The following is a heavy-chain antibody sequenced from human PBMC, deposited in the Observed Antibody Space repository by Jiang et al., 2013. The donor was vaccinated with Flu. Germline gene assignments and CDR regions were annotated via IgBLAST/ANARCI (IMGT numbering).Heavy chain of an antibody. CDR3: ARAIRYFDWLLSDHAFDI. V-gene: IGHV4-34*01. J-gene: IGHJ3*02. CDR1: GGSFSGYY. Sequence: LLKPSETLSLTCAVYGGSFSGYYWSWIRQPPGKGLEWIGEINHSGSTNYNPSLKSRVTISVDTSKNQFSLKLSSVTAADTAVYYCARAIRYFDWLLSDHAFDIWGQGTMVTVSS. CDR2: INHSGST. D-gene: IGHD3-9*01.